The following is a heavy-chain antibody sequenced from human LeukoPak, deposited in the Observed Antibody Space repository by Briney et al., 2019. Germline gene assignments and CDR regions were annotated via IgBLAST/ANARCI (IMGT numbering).Heavy chain of an antibody. D-gene: IGHD6-19*01. CDR2: INSDGSST. J-gene: IGHJ4*02. V-gene: IGHV3-74*01. CDR1: GYSFTSYW. Sequence: GESLKISCKGSGYSFTSYWMHWVRQAPGKGLVWVSRINSDGSSTSYADSVKGRFTISRDNAKNTLYLQVNSLRAEDTAVYYCARALLAVAGHDYWGQGTLVTVSS. CDR3: ARALLAVAGHDY.